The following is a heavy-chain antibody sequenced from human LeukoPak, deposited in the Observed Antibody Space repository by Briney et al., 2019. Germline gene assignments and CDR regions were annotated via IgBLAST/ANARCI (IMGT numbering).Heavy chain of an antibody. J-gene: IGHJ4*02. CDR1: GFTFSSYG. D-gene: IGHD3-22*01. CDR3: ARVPYSYDSGRAADY. V-gene: IGHV3-33*01. CDR2: IWYDGSNK. Sequence: GRSLRLSCAASGFTFSSYGMHWVRQAPGKGLEWVAVIWYDGSNKYYADSVKGRFTISRDNSKNTLYLQMNSLRAEDTAVYYCARVPYSYDSGRAADYWGQGTLVTVSS.